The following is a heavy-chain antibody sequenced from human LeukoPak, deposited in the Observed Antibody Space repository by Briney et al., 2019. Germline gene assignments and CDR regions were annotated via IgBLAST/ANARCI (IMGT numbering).Heavy chain of an antibody. CDR2: IYHSGGT. V-gene: IGHV4-59*08. CDR1: GGSISSYY. CDR3: ARPEWGSYRYTFIY. J-gene: IGHJ4*02. Sequence: AETLSLTCTVSGGSISSYYWSWIRQPPGKGLEWIGYIYHSGGTTYSPSLKSRVTISLDTSKSQFSLKLTSVTAADTAVYYCARPEWGSYRYTFIYWGQGTLVTVSS. D-gene: IGHD3-16*02.